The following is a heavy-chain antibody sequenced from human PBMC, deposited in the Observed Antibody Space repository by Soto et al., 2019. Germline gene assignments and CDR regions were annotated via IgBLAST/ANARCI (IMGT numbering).Heavy chain of an antibody. Sequence: ASVKVSCKASGYTFTSYGISWVRQAPGQGLEWMGWISAYNGNTNYAQKLQGRVTMTTDTSTSTAYRELRSLRSDDTAVYYCARDRLSLQSLYIVLMVYARNAFDIWGQGTMVTVSS. V-gene: IGHV1-18*01. J-gene: IGHJ3*02. CDR3: ARDRLSLQSLYIVLMVYARNAFDI. D-gene: IGHD2-8*01. CDR1: GYTFTSYG. CDR2: ISAYNGNT.